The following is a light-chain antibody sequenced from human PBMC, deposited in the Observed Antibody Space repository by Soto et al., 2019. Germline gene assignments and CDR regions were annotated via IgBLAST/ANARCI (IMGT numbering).Light chain of an antibody. Sequence: DIQMNQSPSSVSASVGDSVTLXXRASQRISTWVAWYQQKPGTAPNLXRVTASYLQRGVPSRFSGSGSGTDFTLTINGLQPEDFATYYCQQSRSFPWTFGQGTKVDIK. J-gene: IGKJ1*01. CDR1: QRISTW. V-gene: IGKV1-12*01. CDR3: QQSRSFPWT. CDR2: TAS.